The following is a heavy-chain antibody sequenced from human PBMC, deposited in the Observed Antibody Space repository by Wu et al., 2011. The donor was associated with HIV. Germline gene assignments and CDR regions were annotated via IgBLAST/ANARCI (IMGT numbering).Heavy chain of an antibody. V-gene: IGHV1-18*01. J-gene: IGHJ6*03. D-gene: IGHD6-6*01. CDR2: ISAYNGDT. Sequence: QVQLVQSGAEVKKPGASVKVSCKASGYTFTNYAIHWVRQAPGQGLEWMGWISAYNGDTNYAQKLQDRVTMTTDTSTSTAYMELRSLRSDDTAVYYCARDGSSAQLDLYYNHMDVWGKGTTVTVFS. CDR3: ARDGSSAQLDLYYNHMDV. CDR1: GYTFTNYA.